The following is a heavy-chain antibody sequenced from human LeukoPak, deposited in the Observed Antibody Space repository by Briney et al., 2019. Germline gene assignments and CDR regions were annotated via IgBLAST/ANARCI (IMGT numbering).Heavy chain of an antibody. CDR2: ISYDGSNK. CDR1: GFTFSSYA. Sequence: GGSLRLSCAASGFTFSSYAMHWVRQAPGKGLEWVAVISYDGSNKYYADSVKGRLTISRDNSKNTLYLQMNSLRAEDTAVYYCARDRETEGSGSYYTYYYYGMDVWGQGTTVTVSS. D-gene: IGHD3-10*01. V-gene: IGHV3-30-3*01. J-gene: IGHJ6*02. CDR3: ARDRETEGSGSYYTYYYYGMDV.